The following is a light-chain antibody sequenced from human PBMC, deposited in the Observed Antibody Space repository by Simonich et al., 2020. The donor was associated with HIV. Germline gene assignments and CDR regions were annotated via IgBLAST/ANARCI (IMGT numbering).Light chain of an antibody. Sequence: DIQMTQSPSSLSASVGDRVTITCRAIQSISSYLNWYQQKPGKAPKLLISAASSLQSGVPSRFSGSGSGTDFTLTISSLQPEDFATYYCQQSYSNPFTFGPGTKVDIK. CDR2: AAS. CDR1: QSISSY. V-gene: IGKV1-39*01. J-gene: IGKJ3*01. CDR3: QQSYSNPFT.